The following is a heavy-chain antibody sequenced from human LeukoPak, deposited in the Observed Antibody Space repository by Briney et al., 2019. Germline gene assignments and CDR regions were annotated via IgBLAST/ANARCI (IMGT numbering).Heavy chain of an antibody. CDR3: AKDGQQWLVPDY. CDR1: GFTFSSYA. J-gene: IGHJ4*02. CDR2: ISGSGGST. V-gene: IGHV3-23*01. Sequence: PGGSLRLSCAASGFTFSSYAMSWVRQAPGKGLEWVSAISGSGGSTYYADSVKGRFTVSRDNSKNTLYLQMNSLRAEDTAVYYCAKDGQQWLVPDYWGQGTLVTVSS. D-gene: IGHD6-19*01.